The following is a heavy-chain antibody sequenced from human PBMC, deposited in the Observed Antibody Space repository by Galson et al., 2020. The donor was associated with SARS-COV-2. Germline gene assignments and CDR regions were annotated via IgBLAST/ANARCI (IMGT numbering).Heavy chain of an antibody. V-gene: IGHV1-46*03. Sequence: ASVKVSCKASGYTFTNYYMHWVRQAPGRGLEWMGIINPSGGTKAYAPKFQGRVTMTRDTSTSTVYMELSSLRSEDTAVYYCAREYYYDSSEDYYGIDVWGQGTTVTVSS. D-gene: IGHD3-22*01. CDR3: AREYYYDSSEDYYGIDV. CDR2: INPSGGTK. CDR1: GYTFTNYY. J-gene: IGHJ6*02.